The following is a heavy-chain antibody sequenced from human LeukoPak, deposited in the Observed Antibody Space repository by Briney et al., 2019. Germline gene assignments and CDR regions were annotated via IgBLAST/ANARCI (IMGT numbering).Heavy chain of an antibody. V-gene: IGHV1-18*01. J-gene: IGHJ4*02. CDR2: ISAYNGNT. CDR1: GYTFTSYG. Sequence: GESLKISCKASGYTFTSYGTSWVRQAPGQGLEWMGWISAYNGNTNYAQKLQGRVTMTTDTSTSTAYMELRSLRSDDTAVYYCARERVWFGKLNYWGQGTLVTVSS. D-gene: IGHD3-10*01. CDR3: ARERVWFGKLNY.